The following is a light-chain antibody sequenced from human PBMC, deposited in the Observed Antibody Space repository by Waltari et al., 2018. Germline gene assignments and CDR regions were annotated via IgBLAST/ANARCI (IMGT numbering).Light chain of an antibody. CDR2: DVD. Sequence: SALTQPRPVSGSPGQSVTISCTGSGSDVGGYIYVSWYHHHPGRAPKVVIYDVDKRPSGVPDRFSGSQSGKTASLTISGLQAEDEGDYYCCSNAGRYTFVFGSGTRVTVL. V-gene: IGLV2-11*01. J-gene: IGLJ1*01. CDR1: GSDVGGYIY. CDR3: CSNAGRYTFV.